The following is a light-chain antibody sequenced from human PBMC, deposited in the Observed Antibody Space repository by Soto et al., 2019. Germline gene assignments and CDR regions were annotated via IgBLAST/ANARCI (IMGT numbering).Light chain of an antibody. V-gene: IGKV3-15*01. CDR3: QRYNNWPLP. CDR2: GSS. CDR1: QGIGGT. Sequence: EVVMTRSPATLSVSRGEGVTLSCRASQGIGGTLAWYQPRPGQAPRLLIYGSSTRAPGVPPKFSGSRSGTEFTLSVNSLRSEDCGVYYCQRYNNWPLPFGGGT. J-gene: IGKJ4*01.